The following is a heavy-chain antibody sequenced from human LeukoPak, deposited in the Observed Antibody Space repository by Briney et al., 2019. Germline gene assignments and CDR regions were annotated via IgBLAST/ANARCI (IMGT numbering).Heavy chain of an antibody. D-gene: IGHD1-26*01. J-gene: IGHJ6*02. Sequence: GGSLRLSCSASGFSFNSHWMTWVRQAPGKGLEWVAVISYDGSNKYYADSVKGRFTISRDNSKNTLYLQMNSLRAEDTAVYYCAFRSSGPYDYYYGMDVWGQGTTVTVSS. V-gene: IGHV3-30*03. CDR1: GFSFNSHW. CDR3: AFRSSGPYDYYYGMDV. CDR2: ISYDGSNK.